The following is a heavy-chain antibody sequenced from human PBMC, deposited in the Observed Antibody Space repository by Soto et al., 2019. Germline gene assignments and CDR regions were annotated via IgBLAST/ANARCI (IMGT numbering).Heavy chain of an antibody. CDR2: ISSSSSYI. CDR1: GFTFSSYS. D-gene: IGHD6-25*01. Sequence: EVQLVESGGGLVKPGGSLRLSCAASGFTFSSYSMNWVRQAPGKGLEWVSSISSSSSYIYYADSVKGRFTISRDNAKNSLYLQKNSLRAEDTAVYYCAIPRGSGPENWFDPWGQGTLVTVSS. CDR3: AIPRGSGPENWFDP. V-gene: IGHV3-21*01. J-gene: IGHJ5*02.